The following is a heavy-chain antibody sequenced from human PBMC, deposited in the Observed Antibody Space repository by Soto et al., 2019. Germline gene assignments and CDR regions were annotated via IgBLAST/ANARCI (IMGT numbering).Heavy chain of an antibody. CDR2: ISAYNGNT. CDR3: ARGGSQYASGCHVSDY. CDR1: GYTFTSYG. Sequence: QVQLVQSGTEVKKPGTAVTVSGKASGYTFTSYGVSWVRQAPGHGLAWVGWISAYNGNTKNAQKVQGRVTISTDTSTSTAYMELRRLTSDATAVYYCARGGSQYASGCHVSDYWGKGTLVTVSS. J-gene: IGHJ4*02. V-gene: IGHV1-18*01. D-gene: IGHD6-19*01.